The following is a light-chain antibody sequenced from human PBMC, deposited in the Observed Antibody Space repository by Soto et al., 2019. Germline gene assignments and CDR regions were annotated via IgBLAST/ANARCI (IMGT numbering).Light chain of an antibody. CDR2: EVS. CDR3: QQFYMGWT. CDR1: LSVSGA. V-gene: IGKV1-5*01. Sequence: DIPMPQSPSTPPASEGDRVTITYRASLSVSGALAWYHHQPGRAPKVLIYEVSTLETVVPSRFSGFGSGTEFTLAISSLQPDDFGTYDCQQFYMGWTFGQGTRV. J-gene: IGKJ1*01.